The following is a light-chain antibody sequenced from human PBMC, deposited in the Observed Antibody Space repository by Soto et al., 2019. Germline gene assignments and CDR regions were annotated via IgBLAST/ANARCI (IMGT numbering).Light chain of an antibody. CDR2: DVS. V-gene: IGLV2-14*01. Sequence: QSVLTQPASVSGSPGQSITISCTGTSSDVGGYNYVSWYQQHPGKAPKFMIYDVSTRPSGISNRFSGSKSGDTASLTISGLQAEDDADYFCCSYAGTVAYVFGTGTKVTVL. CDR1: SSDVGGYNY. CDR3: CSYAGTVAYV. J-gene: IGLJ1*01.